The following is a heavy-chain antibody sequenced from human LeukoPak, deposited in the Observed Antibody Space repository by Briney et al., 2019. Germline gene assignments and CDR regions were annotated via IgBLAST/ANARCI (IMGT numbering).Heavy chain of an antibody. CDR2: ISGSGIST. J-gene: IGHJ3*02. V-gene: IGHV3-23*01. CDR1: GFTFISYA. D-gene: IGHD3-16*02. Sequence: GGSLRLSCAASGFTFISYAMSWVRQAPGKGLEWVSTISGSGISTSYADSVKGRFTISRDNSKNTLYLQVNSLRAEDTAVYYCAKERRGENVWGSYRDAFDMWGQGTMVTVSS. CDR3: AKERRGENVWGSYRDAFDM.